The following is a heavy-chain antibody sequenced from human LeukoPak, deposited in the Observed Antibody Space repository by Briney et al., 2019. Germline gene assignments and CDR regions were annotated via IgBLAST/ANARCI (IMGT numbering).Heavy chain of an antibody. J-gene: IGHJ4*02. D-gene: IGHD6-19*01. Sequence: SETLSLTCTVSGGSISRGGYYWSWIRQHPGKGLEWIGYIYYSGSTYYNPSLKSRVIISVDTSKNRFSLKLSSVTAADTAVYYCARVSSGWYSSDYWGQGTLVTVSS. V-gene: IGHV4-31*03. CDR3: ARVSSGWYSSDY. CDR2: IYYSGST. CDR1: GGSISRGGYY.